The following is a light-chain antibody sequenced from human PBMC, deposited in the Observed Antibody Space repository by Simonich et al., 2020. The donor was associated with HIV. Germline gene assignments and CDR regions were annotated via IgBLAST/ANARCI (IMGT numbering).Light chain of an antibody. CDR3: QQYGSSPT. CDR1: QSVSSSY. V-gene: IGKV3D-20*01. CDR2: DAS. Sequence: EIVLTQSPGTLSLSPGERATLSCRASQSVSSSYLAWYQQKPGLAPRRLIYDASSRATGIPDRFSGSGSGTDFTLTISRLEPEDFAVYYCQQYGSSPTFGQGTKVEIK. J-gene: IGKJ1*01.